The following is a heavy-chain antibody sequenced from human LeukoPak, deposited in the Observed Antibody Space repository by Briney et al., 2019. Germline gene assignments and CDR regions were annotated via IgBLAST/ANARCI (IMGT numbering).Heavy chain of an antibody. D-gene: IGHD3-16*01. Sequence: GGSLRLSCAVSGFTFSSYSMNWVRQAPGKGLEWVSSISSSSSYIYYADSVKGRFSISRDNSKNTLFLQMNSLRADDTAVYYCARDRYYVPDYWGQGTLVTVSS. V-gene: IGHV3-21*01. CDR1: GFTFSSYS. CDR2: ISSSSSYI. CDR3: ARDRYYVPDY. J-gene: IGHJ4*02.